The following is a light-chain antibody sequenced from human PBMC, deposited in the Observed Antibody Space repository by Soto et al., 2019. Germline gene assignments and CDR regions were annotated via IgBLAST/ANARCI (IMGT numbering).Light chain of an antibody. CDR1: QSVSSS. V-gene: IGKV3-11*01. CDR3: QQRSNWPST. CDR2: DAS. Sequence: EIVLTQSPATLSLSPGERATLSCRASQSVSSSLAWYQQKPGQAPRLLIYDASNRAPGIPARFSGSRSGTDFTLTISSLEPEDCAVYYCQQRSNWPSTFGGGTKVEIK. J-gene: IGKJ4*01.